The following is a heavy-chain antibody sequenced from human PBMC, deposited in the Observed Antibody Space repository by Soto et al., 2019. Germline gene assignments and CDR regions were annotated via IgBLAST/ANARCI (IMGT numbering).Heavy chain of an antibody. V-gene: IGHV1-69*02. Sequence: QVQLVQSGAEVKKPGSSVKVSCKASGGTFSSYTISWVRQAPGQGLEWMGRIIPILGIANYAQKFQGRVTITADKSTSTVYMELSSLRSEDTAVYYCARGIAGAIAAAEDYWGQGTLVTVSS. CDR3: ARGIAGAIAAAEDY. D-gene: IGHD6-13*01. CDR2: IIPILGIA. J-gene: IGHJ4*02. CDR1: GGTFSSYT.